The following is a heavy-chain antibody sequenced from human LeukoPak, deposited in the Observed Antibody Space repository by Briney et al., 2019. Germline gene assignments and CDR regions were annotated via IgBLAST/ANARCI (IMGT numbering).Heavy chain of an antibody. V-gene: IGHV4-31*03. D-gene: IGHD1-14*01. CDR2: IYYSGST. Sequence: SQTLSLTCTVSGGSISSGGYYWSWIRQHPGKGLEWIGYIYYSGSTYYNPSLKSRVTISVDTSKNQFSLKLSSVTAADTAVYYCARWREGRRIFDYWGQGTLVTVSS. J-gene: IGHJ4*02. CDR3: ARWREGRRIFDY. CDR1: GGSISSGGYY.